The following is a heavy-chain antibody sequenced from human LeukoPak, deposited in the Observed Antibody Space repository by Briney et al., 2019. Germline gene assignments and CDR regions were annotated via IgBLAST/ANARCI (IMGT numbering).Heavy chain of an antibody. V-gene: IGHV3-23*01. Sequence: GGSLRLSCAASGFTFSSYAMSWVRQAPGKGLEWVSAISGSGGSTYYADSVKGRFTISRDNSKNTLYLQMNSLRAEDTAVYYRAKVDSSSSVGYRYYYMDVWGKGTTVTVSS. D-gene: IGHD6-6*01. CDR1: GFTFSSYA. J-gene: IGHJ6*03. CDR2: ISGSGGST. CDR3: AKVDSSSSVGYRYYYMDV.